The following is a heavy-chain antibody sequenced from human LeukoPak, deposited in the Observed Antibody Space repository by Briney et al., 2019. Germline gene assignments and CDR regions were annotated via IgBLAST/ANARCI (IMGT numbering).Heavy chain of an antibody. CDR3: AKDVSRTYYDCSGYYLPYVLDY. CDR1: GFTFSSYA. D-gene: IGHD3-22*01. V-gene: IGHV3-23*01. Sequence: GGSLRLSCAASGFTFSSYAMSWVRPAPGKGREWVSAISGSGGSTYYADSVKGRFTISRDNSKNTLYLQMNSLRAEDTAVYYCAKDVSRTYYDCSGYYLPYVLDYGGQGTGVTVSS. CDR2: ISGSGGST. J-gene: IGHJ4*02.